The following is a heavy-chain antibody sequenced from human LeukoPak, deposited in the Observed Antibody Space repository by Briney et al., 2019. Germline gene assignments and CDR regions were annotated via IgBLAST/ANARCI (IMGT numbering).Heavy chain of an antibody. D-gene: IGHD6-13*01. CDR2: ISSSSSTI. V-gene: IGHV3-48*01. CDR3: ARIGGYSSSWDLWGAFDI. Sequence: GRSLRLSCAASGFTFSSYGMHWVRQAPGKGLEWVSYISSSSSTIYYADSVKGRFTISRDNSKNTLYLQMNSLRAEDTAVYYCARIGGYSSSWDLWGAFDIWGQGTMVTVSS. CDR1: GFTFSSYG. J-gene: IGHJ3*02.